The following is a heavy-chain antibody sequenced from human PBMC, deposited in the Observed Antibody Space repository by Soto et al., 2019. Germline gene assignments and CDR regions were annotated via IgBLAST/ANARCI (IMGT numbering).Heavy chain of an antibody. V-gene: IGHV1-3*01. D-gene: IGHD4-17*01. Sequence: ASVTVSCKASGYTFTSYAMHWVRQAPGQRLEWMGWINAGNGNTKYSQKFQGRVTITRDTSASTAYMELSSLRSEDTAVYYCARSLRIGWFDPWGQGTLVTVSS. J-gene: IGHJ5*02. CDR3: ARSLRIGWFDP. CDR2: INAGNGNT. CDR1: GYTFTSYA.